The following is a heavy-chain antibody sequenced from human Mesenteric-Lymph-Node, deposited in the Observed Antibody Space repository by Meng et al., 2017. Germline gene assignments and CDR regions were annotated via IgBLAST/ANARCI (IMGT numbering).Heavy chain of an antibody. J-gene: IGHJ2*01. V-gene: IGHV3-66*02. CDR3: ARGMTTVTYWYFDL. CDR2: IYSGGST. Sequence: GESLKISCAASGFTVSSNYMSWVRQAPGKGLEWVSVIYSGGSTYYADSVKGRFTISRDNSKNTLYLQMNSLRAEDTAVYYCARGMTTVTYWYFDLWGRGTLVTVSS. CDR1: GFTVSSNY. D-gene: IGHD4-17*01.